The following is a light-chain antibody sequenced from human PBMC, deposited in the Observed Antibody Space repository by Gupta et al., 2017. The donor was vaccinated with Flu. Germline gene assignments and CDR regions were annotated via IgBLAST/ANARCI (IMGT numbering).Light chain of an antibody. CDR3: QQYNNWPPLT. J-gene: IGKJ4*01. V-gene: IGKV3-15*01. Sequence: ATLSVSPGERATLSCRASQSVSTNLAWYHQKPGQVPRLLIYDASTRAAGIPARFSGSGSGTEFTLTISSLQSEDFAVYYCQQYNNWPPLTFGGGTKVEIK. CDR2: DAS. CDR1: QSVSTN.